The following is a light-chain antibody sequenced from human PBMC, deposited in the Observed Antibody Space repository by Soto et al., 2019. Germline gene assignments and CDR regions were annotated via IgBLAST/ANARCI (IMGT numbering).Light chain of an antibody. CDR1: QDISNY. V-gene: IGKV1-33*01. CDR2: DAS. Sequence: DIQMTQSPSSLSASVGDRVTITCQASQDISNYLNWYQQKAGKTSKLLIYDASNLETGVPSRFSGSGSGTDFPFTINSLQPEDFATYYCQQYDNLPYTFGQGTKLEIK. CDR3: QQYDNLPYT. J-gene: IGKJ2*01.